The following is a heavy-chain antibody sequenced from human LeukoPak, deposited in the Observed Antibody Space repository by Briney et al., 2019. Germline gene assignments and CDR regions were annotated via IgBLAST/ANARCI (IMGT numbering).Heavy chain of an antibody. CDR2: INVYNGKT. Sequence: ASVKVSCKASGYTFTNYGISWVRQAPGQGLEWMAWINVYNGKTYYAQNFQGRVTVTTDTSTSTAYMELGNLRSDDTAVYYCARDQEYYYDSTGYVFDSWGQGTLVTVSS. CDR3: ARDQEYYYDSTGYVFDS. J-gene: IGHJ4*02. CDR1: GYTFTNYG. D-gene: IGHD3-22*01. V-gene: IGHV1-18*01.